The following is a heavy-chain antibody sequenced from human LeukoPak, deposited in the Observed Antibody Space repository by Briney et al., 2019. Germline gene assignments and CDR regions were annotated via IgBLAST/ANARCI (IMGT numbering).Heavy chain of an antibody. CDR3: ARALYYNDSSPYYFDY. D-gene: IGHD3-22*01. J-gene: IGHJ4*02. V-gene: IGHV4-34*01. CDR1: GGSFSGYY. CDR2: INHSGST. Sequence: SETLSLTCAVYGGSFSGYYWSWIRQPPGKGLEWIGEINHSGSTNYNPSLKSRVTISVDTSKNQFSLKLSSVTAADTAVYYCARALYYNDSSPYYFDYWGQGTLVTVSS.